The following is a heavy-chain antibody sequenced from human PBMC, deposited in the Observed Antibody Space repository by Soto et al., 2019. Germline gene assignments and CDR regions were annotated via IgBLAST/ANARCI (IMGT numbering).Heavy chain of an antibody. D-gene: IGHD7-27*01. CDR1: GFTFDDYA. V-gene: IGHV3-9*01. CDR3: AKAGRRRPSDAFDI. J-gene: IGHJ3*02. Sequence: GGSLRLSCAASGFTFDDYAMHWVRQAPGKGLEWVSGISWNSGSIGYADSVKGRFTISRDNAKNSLYLQMNSLRAEDTALYYCAKAGRRRPSDAFDIWGQGTMVTVSS. CDR2: ISWNSGSI.